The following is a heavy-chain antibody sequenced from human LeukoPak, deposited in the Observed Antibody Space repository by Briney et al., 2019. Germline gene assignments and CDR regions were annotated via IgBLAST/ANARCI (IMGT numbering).Heavy chain of an antibody. CDR3: TTSRFGFPRADAFDI. CDR1: GFTFSNAW. Sequence: GGSLRLSCAASGFTFSNAWMSWVRQAPGKGPEWVGRIKSKTDGGTTDYAAPVKGRFTISRDDSKNTLYLQMNSLKTEDTAVYYCTTSRFGFPRADAFDIWGQGTMVTVSS. D-gene: IGHD3-10*01. CDR2: IKSKTDGGTT. J-gene: IGHJ3*02. V-gene: IGHV3-15*01.